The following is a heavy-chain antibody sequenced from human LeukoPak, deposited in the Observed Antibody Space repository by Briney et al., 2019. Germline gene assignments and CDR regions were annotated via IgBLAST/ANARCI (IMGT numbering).Heavy chain of an antibody. V-gene: IGHV4-59*01. Sequence: PSETLSLTCTVSGGSISSYYWSWSRQPPGKGLEWIGYIYYSGSTNYNPSLKSRVTISVDTSKNQFSLKLSSVTAADTAVYYCARGDYYDSSGYWLGYWGQGTLVTVSS. CDR2: IYYSGST. CDR3: ARGDYYDSSGYWLGY. D-gene: IGHD3-22*01. J-gene: IGHJ4*02. CDR1: GGSISSYY.